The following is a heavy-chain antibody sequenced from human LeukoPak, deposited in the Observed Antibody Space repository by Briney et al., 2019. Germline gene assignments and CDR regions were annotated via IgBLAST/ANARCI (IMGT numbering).Heavy chain of an antibody. CDR3: ARRSGYYYYMDV. J-gene: IGHJ6*03. CDR1: GYSFTNYW. V-gene: IGHV5-51*01. Sequence: GESLKISCKAFGYSFTNYWIDWVRQLPGKGLEWMGNIYPGNSQTTYRPSFEGQVTISADRSISTAYLQWSSLKASDTAMYYCARRSGYYYYMDVWGKGTTVTVSS. CDR2: IYPGNSQT.